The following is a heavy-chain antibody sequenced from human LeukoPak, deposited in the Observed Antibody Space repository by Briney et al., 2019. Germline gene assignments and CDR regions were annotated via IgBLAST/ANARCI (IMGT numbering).Heavy chain of an antibody. CDR3: ARESYYDILTGYYRRPLDY. CDR1: GFTVSSNY. CDR2: IYSGGST. D-gene: IGHD3-9*01. Sequence: GGSLRLSCAASGFTVSSNYMSWVRQAPGKGLEWVSVIYSGGSTYYADSVKGRFTISRDNSKNTLYLQMNSLRAEDTAVYYCARESYYDILTGYYRRPLDYWGQGTLVTVSS. V-gene: IGHV3-66*01. J-gene: IGHJ4*02.